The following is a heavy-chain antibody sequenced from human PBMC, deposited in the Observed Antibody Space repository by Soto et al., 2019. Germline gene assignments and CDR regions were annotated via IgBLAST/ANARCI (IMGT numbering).Heavy chain of an antibody. CDR2: IYYSGST. J-gene: IGHJ4*02. Sequence: SETLSLSCTVSGGSISSGDYYWSWIRQPPGKGLEWIGYIYYSGSTYYNPSLKSRVTISVDTSKNQFSLKLSSVTAADTAVYYCALSNRGSTAPPFDYWGQGTLVIVSS. CDR1: GGSISSGDYY. D-gene: IGHD2-2*01. V-gene: IGHV4-30-4*01. CDR3: ALSNRGSTAPPFDY.